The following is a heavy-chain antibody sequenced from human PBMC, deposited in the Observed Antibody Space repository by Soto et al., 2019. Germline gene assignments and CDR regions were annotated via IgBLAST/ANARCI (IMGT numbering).Heavy chain of an antibody. CDR1: GGSISNFF. Sequence: NPLETLSLTCTVSGGSISNFFWSWIRQTPGKGLEWIGYIYYSGSTNYNPSLKSRVTILVDSSKNQFSLKLSSVTAADTAVYYCAAHYYESSAFFYWGQGTLVTVSS. CDR3: AAHYYESSAFFY. D-gene: IGHD3-22*01. V-gene: IGHV4-59*01. J-gene: IGHJ4*02. CDR2: IYYSGST.